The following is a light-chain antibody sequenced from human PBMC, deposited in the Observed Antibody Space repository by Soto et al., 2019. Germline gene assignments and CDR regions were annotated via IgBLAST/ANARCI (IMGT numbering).Light chain of an antibody. CDR3: QQRNVWPPIT. V-gene: IGKV3-11*01. CDR1: QSIRTC. CDR2: DAS. Sequence: EVGLTDSPATLSLSRWEIATLSCRASQSIRTCLAWYQQKHGQAPRLLIFDASNRANGVRPRFGSSGSATAFTLTTNSLEPEDFAVYYCQQRNVWPPITFGQGTRLEIK. J-gene: IGKJ5*01.